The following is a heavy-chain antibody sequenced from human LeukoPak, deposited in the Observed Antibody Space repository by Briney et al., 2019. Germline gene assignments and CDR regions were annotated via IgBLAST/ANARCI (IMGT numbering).Heavy chain of an antibody. J-gene: IGHJ6*03. CDR1: GGSITSHY. D-gene: IGHD6-25*01. CDR2: IYPSGNS. V-gene: IGHV4-4*07. CDR3: ARDGGLTSRMDV. Sequence: SETLSLTCTVSGGSITSHYWSWIRQPAGKGLEWIGRIYPSGNSNHNPSLESRVTIRIDTSKNHFSLQLSSVTAADTAMYYCARDGGLTSRMDVWGKGTLVTVSS.